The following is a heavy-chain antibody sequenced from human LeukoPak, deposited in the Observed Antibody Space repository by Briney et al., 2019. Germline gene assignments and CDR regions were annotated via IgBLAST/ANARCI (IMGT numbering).Heavy chain of an antibody. CDR3: ARNLKILEWVPTAYYYYYMDV. Sequence: PSETLSLTCTVSGGSISSYYWSWIRQPAGKGLEWIGRIYTSGSTNYNPSLKSRVTMSVDTSKNQFSLKLSSVTAADTAVYSCARNLKILEWVPTAYYYYYMDVWGKGTTVTVSS. CDR2: IYTSGST. D-gene: IGHD3-3*01. J-gene: IGHJ6*03. CDR1: GGSISSYY. V-gene: IGHV4-4*07.